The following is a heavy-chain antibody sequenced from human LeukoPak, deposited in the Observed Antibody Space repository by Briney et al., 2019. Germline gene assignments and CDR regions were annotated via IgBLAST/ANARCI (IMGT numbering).Heavy chain of an antibody. Sequence: SVKVSCKASGFTFTSSAVQGVRQARGQRRGWRGWIVVGSGNTNYTQKFQERVTITRDMSTRTAYMELSSLRSEDTAVYYCAATTMNVAASGAFDIWGQGTMVTVSS. D-gene: IGHD3-10*01. CDR2: IVVGSGNT. V-gene: IGHV1-58*01. CDR3: AATTMNVAASGAFDI. CDR1: GFTFTSSA. J-gene: IGHJ3*02.